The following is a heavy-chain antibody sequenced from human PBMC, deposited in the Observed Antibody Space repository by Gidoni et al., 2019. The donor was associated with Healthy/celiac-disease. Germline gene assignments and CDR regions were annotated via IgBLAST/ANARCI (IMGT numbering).Heavy chain of an antibody. V-gene: IGHV4-61*02. Sequence: QVQLQESGPGLVKPSQTLSLTCTVSGGSISSGSYYWSWIRQPAGKGLEWIGRIYTSGSTNYNPSLKSRVTMSVDTSKNQFSLKLSSVTAADTAVYYCARARRGYSYGYFDYWGQGTLVTVSS. CDR3: ARARRGYSYGYFDY. D-gene: IGHD5-18*01. CDR1: GGSISSGSYY. CDR2: IYTSGST. J-gene: IGHJ4*02.